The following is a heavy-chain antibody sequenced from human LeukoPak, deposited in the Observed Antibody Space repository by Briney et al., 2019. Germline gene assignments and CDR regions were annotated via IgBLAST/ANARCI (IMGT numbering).Heavy chain of an antibody. J-gene: IGHJ6*02. CDR2: KSYDGDNE. V-gene: IGHV3-30-3*01. CDR3: ARVRGGRSWHYYGMDV. Sequence: PGGSLRLSCAASGFTFSNFAMHWVRQAPGKGLEWVAVKSYDGDNEYYADSVKGQFTISRDNSKDRLYLQMNSLRPEDTAMYYCARVRGGRSWHYYGMDVWGRGTTVTVSS. D-gene: IGHD3-16*01. CDR1: GFTFSNFA.